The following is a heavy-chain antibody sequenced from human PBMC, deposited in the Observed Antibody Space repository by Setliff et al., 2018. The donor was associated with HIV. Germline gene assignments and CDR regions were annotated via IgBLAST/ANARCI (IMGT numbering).Heavy chain of an antibody. CDR2: SYYSGST. CDR1: GGSISSYY. V-gene: IGHV4-59*08. J-gene: IGHJ4*02. Sequence: SETLSLTCTVSGGSISSYYWSWIRQPPGKGLEWIGYSYYSGSTNYNPSLKSRVTISVDTSKNQFSLKLSSVTAADTAVYYCARHKSQPYYFDYWGQGTLVTVSS. CDR3: ARHKSQPYYFDY.